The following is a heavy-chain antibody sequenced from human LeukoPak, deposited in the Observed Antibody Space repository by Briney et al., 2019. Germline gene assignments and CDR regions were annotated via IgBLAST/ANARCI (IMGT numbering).Heavy chain of an antibody. CDR3: ARVGCSGGSCYFDY. V-gene: IGHV3-74*01. J-gene: IGHJ4*02. D-gene: IGHD2-15*01. CDR2: INGDGSRI. CDR1: GFTFSSYW. Sequence: GGSLRLSCAASGFTFSSYWMHWVRQPPGRGQVWVSHINGDGSRIFYADSVKGRFTSSRDNAKNTLYLQMNSLRTEDTAVYYCARVGCSGGSCYFDYWGQGTLVTVSS.